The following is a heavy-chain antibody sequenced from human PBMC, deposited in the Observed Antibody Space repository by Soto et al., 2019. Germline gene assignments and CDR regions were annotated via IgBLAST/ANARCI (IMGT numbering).Heavy chain of an antibody. J-gene: IGHJ1*01. CDR1: GFTFSTYA. Sequence: GGSLRLSCAASGFTFSTYAMTWVRQTPGKGLEWVSVISGSGGDTSYADSVKGRFTISRDNSINTLYLQMNSLRAEDMAVYFCAKSRMNYYDPFENWGQGTLVTVSS. D-gene: IGHD3-16*01. CDR3: AKSRMNYYDPFEN. CDR2: ISGSGGDT. V-gene: IGHV3-23*01.